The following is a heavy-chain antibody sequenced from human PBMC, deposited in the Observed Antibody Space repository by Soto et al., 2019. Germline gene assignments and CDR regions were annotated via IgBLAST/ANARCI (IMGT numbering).Heavy chain of an antibody. D-gene: IGHD3-22*01. CDR2: INPSGGST. V-gene: IGHV1-46*01. CDR3: ARADYYDSSGFYYDC. CDR1: GYIFTNHY. J-gene: IGHJ4*02. Sequence: QVQLVQSGAEVKKPGASVKVSCKASGYIFTNHYIHWVRQAPGQGLEWMGIINPSGGSTNYLQKCQGRITMTRDPSTSTVYMELSSLRSEDTAVYFCARADYYDSSGFYYDCWGQGSLVTVSS.